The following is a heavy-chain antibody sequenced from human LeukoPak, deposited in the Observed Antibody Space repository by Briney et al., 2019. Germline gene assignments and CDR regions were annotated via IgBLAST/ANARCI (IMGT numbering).Heavy chain of an antibody. Sequence: GGSLRLSCAASGFTVSSSYMSWVRLAPGKGLEWVSVIYRDGTTYYADSVKGRFIISRDNSKNTLYLQMNSLRAEDTAVYSCARAYSSSWYFGYWGQGTLVTVSS. CDR1: GFTVSSSY. V-gene: IGHV3-53*01. CDR2: IYRDGTT. CDR3: ARAYSSSWYFGY. J-gene: IGHJ4*02. D-gene: IGHD6-13*01.